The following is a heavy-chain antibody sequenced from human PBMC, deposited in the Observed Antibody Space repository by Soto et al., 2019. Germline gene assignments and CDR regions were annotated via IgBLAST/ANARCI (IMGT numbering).Heavy chain of an antibody. V-gene: IGHV3-53*01. CDR3: TRYVDIVATYYYYYGMDV. Sequence: GSLRLSCEASGFTVSSNYMSWVRQAPGKGLEWVSVIYSGGSTYHADSVKGRFTISRDDSKSIAYLQMNSLKTEDTAVYYCTRYVDIVATYYYYYGMDVWGQGTTVTVSS. CDR2: IYSGGST. CDR1: GFTVSSNY. D-gene: IGHD5-12*01. J-gene: IGHJ6*02.